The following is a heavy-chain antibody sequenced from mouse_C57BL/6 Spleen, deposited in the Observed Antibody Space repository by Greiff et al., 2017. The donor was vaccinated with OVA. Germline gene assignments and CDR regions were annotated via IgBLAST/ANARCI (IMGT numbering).Heavy chain of an antibody. CDR2: IYPGDGDT. CDR1: GYAFSSSW. J-gene: IGHJ4*01. D-gene: IGHD2-12*01. CDR3: ARELLPSYAMDY. V-gene: IGHV1-82*01. Sequence: QVQLKESGPELVKPGASVKISCKASGYAFSSSWMNWVKQRPGKGLEWIGRIYPGDGDTNYNGKFKGKATLTADKSSSTAYMQLSSLTSEDSAVYFCARELLPSYAMDYWGQGTSVTVSS.